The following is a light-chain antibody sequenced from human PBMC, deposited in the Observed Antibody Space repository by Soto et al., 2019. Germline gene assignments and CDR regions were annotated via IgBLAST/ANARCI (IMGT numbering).Light chain of an antibody. CDR2: EGS. Sequence: QSVLTQPASVSGSPGQSITISCTGTSSDVGRYNLVSWYQQHPGTAPKLMIYEGSKRPSGVSNRFSGSKSGNTASLTISGLQAEDEADYYCCSYAGSSTWVFGGGTKLTVL. V-gene: IGLV2-23*01. CDR3: CSYAGSSTWV. J-gene: IGLJ2*01. CDR1: SSDVGRYNL.